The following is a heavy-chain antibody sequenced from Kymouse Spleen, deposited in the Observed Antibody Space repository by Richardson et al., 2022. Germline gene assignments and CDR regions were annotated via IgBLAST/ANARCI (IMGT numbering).Heavy chain of an antibody. CDR1: GGSFSGYY. Sequence: QVQLQQWGAGLLKPSETLSLTCAVYGGSFSGYYWSWIRQPPGKGLEWIGEINHSGSTNYNPSLKSRVTISVDTSKNQFSLKLSSVTAADTAVYYCARGRSRDYDILTGYPNWFDPWGQGTLVTVSS. D-gene: IGHD3-9*01. V-gene: IGHV4-34*01. CDR3: ARGRSRDYDILTGYPNWFDP. J-gene: IGHJ5*02. CDR2: INHSGST.